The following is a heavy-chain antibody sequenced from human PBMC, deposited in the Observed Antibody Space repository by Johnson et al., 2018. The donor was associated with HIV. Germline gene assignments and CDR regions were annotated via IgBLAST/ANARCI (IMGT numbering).Heavy chain of an antibody. CDR3: ARFRQWLVFPAFDI. V-gene: IGHV3-30*02. Sequence: QVQLVESGGRVVQRGGSLRLSCEASGFTFKTFGIHWVRQAPGKGLEWVSFIRHDGTSEYYADAVKGRFTISRDNAKNSLYLQMNSLRAEDTALYYCARFRQWLVFPAFDIWGQGTMVTVSS. D-gene: IGHD6-19*01. J-gene: IGHJ3*02. CDR1: GFTFKTFG. CDR2: IRHDGTSE.